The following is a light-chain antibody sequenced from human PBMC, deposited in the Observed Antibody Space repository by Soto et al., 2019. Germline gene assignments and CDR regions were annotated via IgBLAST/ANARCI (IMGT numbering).Light chain of an antibody. V-gene: IGKV4-1*01. CDR2: WAS. Sequence: FVLTQSRAALAASLSNGAAIHCKSSQSVLSNTNNKEYLAWYQQRPGQPPHLLIYWASTRDSGVPDRFSVGGSGTDLSLTISSLEIKGVAVYYGQHRMNWALTFGQGTRLEI. CDR3: QHRMNWALT. CDR1: QSVLSNTNNKEY. J-gene: IGKJ5*01.